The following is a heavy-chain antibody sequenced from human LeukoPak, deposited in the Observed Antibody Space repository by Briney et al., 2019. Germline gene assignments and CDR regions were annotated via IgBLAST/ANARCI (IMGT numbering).Heavy chain of an antibody. Sequence: GGSLRLSCAASGFTFSTYWMHWVRQAPGKGLVWVSRINPDGSSTNYADSVKGRFTISRDNAKNTLFLQVNSLTVEDTAVYYCARVPFSYSSAFDPWGQGTLVTVSS. CDR2: INPDGSST. D-gene: IGHD4-11*01. J-gene: IGHJ5*02. CDR1: GFTFSTYW. CDR3: ARVPFSYSSAFDP. V-gene: IGHV3-74*01.